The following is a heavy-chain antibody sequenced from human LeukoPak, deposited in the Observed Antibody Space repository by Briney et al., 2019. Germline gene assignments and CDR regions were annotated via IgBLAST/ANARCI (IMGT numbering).Heavy chain of an antibody. D-gene: IGHD2-2*01. CDR1: GGSFSGYY. Sequence: PSETLSLTCAVYGGSFSGYYWSWICQPPGKGLEWIGEINHSGSTNYNPSLKSRVTISVDTSKNQFSLKLSSVTAADTAVYYCARRPLGYCSSTSCAGRYWFDPWGQGTLVTVSS. J-gene: IGHJ5*02. CDR3: ARRPLGYCSSTSCAGRYWFDP. V-gene: IGHV4-34*01. CDR2: INHSGST.